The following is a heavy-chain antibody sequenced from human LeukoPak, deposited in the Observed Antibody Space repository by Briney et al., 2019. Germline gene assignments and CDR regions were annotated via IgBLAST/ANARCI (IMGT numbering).Heavy chain of an antibody. J-gene: IGHJ4*02. D-gene: IGHD3-10*01. CDR2: INPNSGGT. Sequence: ASVKVSCEASGYTFTGYYMHWVRQAPGQGLEWMGWINPNSGGTNYAQKFQGRVTMTRDTSISTAYMELRSLTSDDTAMYYCARNGRGTYYYFDLWGQGTLVTVSS. CDR1: GYTFTGYY. V-gene: IGHV1-2*02. CDR3: ARNGRGTYYYFDL.